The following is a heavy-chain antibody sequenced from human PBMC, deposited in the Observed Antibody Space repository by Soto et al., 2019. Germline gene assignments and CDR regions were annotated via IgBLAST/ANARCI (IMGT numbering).Heavy chain of an antibody. D-gene: IGHD1-1*01. CDR1: GFTFSSYG. V-gene: IGHV3-30*03. Sequence: QVQLVESGGGVVQPGRSLRLSCAASGFTFSSYGMHWVRQAPGKGLEWVAVISYVGTNKYYADSVKGRFTISRDNSKNTLYLQMNSLRAEDTAVYYCAGGYGLTYFDYWGQGTLVTVSS. J-gene: IGHJ4*02. CDR2: ISYVGTNK. CDR3: AGGYGLTYFDY.